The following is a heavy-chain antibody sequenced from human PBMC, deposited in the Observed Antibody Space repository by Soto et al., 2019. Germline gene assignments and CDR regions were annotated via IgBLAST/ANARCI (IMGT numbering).Heavy chain of an antibody. D-gene: IGHD6-19*01. CDR1: GYIFTDYD. V-gene: IGHV1-2*02. Sequence: GASVKVSCKTSGYIFTDYDMHWVRQAPGQGLEWMGWINPDSGGTNYAQKFQGRVTMTRDTSISTAYMELSRLRSDDTAVYFCVRDQAAVAGSYYYYYGMDVWGQGTTVTVSS. CDR2: INPDSGGT. J-gene: IGHJ6*02. CDR3: VRDQAAVAGSYYYYYGMDV.